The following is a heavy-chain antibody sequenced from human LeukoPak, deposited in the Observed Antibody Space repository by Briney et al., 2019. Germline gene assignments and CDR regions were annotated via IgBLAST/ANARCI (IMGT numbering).Heavy chain of an antibody. CDR3: ARHDGYNYGYIDS. V-gene: IGHV4-39*01. J-gene: IGHJ5*01. Sequence: SETLSLTCTVSGGSISSSEYYWGWIRQPPGKGLEWIANIYYTSKTNYNPCLKSRVTISIDTSKNQFSLKLSSVTAADTAVYYCARHDGYNYGYIDSWGQGTLVTVSS. CDR2: IYYTSKT. D-gene: IGHD5-18*01. CDR1: GGSISSSEYY.